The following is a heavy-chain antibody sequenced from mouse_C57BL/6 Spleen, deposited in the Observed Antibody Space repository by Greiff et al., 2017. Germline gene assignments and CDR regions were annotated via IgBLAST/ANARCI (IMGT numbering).Heavy chain of an antibody. CDR2: IHPNSGST. D-gene: IGHD1-1*01. Sequence: QVQLQQPGAELVKPGASVKLSCKASGYTFTSYWMHWVKQRTGQGLEWIGMIHPNSGSTNYNEKFKSKATLTVDKSSSTAYMQLSSLTSEDSAVYYCARDYYGSSYDFDYWGQGTTLTVSS. J-gene: IGHJ2*01. CDR1: GYTFTSYW. V-gene: IGHV1-64*01. CDR3: ARDYYGSSYDFDY.